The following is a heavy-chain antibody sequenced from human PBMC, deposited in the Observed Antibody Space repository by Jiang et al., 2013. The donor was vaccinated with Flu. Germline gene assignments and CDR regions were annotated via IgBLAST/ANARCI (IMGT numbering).Heavy chain of an antibody. V-gene: IGHV4-31*03. D-gene: IGHD3-10*01. J-gene: IGHJ6*02. Sequence: TCTVSGGSISSGGYYWSWIRQHPGKGLEWIGYIYYSGSTYYNPSLKSRVTISVDTSKNQFSLKLSSVTAADTAVYYCARDRGRWFGELLSTDRYYYYYGMDVWGQGTTVTVSS. CDR3: ARDRGRWFGELLSTDRYYYYYGMDV. CDR1: GGSISSGGYY. CDR2: IYYSGST.